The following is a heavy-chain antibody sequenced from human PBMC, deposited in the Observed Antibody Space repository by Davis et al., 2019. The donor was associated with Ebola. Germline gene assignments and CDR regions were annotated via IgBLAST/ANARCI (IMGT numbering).Heavy chain of an antibody. CDR3: VKDGIGWLPSEY. D-gene: IGHD6-19*01. J-gene: IGHJ4*02. V-gene: IGHV3-23*01. Sequence: GESLKISCAASGFTSGFTFNHFAMSWVRQAPGKGLEWVSSISGSGGSTSYADSVKGRFTISRDNSKNTLYLQMNSLTTEDTAVYYCVKDGIGWLPSEYWGQGALVTVSS. CDR2: ISGSGGST. CDR1: GFTSGFTFNHFA.